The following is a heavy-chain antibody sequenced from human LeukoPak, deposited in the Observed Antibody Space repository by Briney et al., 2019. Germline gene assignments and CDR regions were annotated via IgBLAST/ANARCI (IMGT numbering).Heavy chain of an antibody. Sequence: GGSLRLSCAASGFTFSSYSKNWVRQAPGKGLEWVSSISSSSSYIYYADSVKGRFTISRDNAKNSLYLQMNSLRAEDTAVYYCARGLRYCSGGSCNWGQGTLVTVSS. V-gene: IGHV3-21*01. CDR1: GFTFSSYS. J-gene: IGHJ4*02. D-gene: IGHD2-15*01. CDR3: ARGLRYCSGGSCN. CDR2: ISSSSSYI.